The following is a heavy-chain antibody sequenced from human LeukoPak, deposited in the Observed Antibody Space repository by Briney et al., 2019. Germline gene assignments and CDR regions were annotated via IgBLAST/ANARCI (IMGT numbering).Heavy chain of an antibody. CDR2: IYYSGST. D-gene: IGHD3-22*01. CDR3: AREKDSSGYYYAGYFDY. J-gene: IGHJ4*02. CDR1: GGSISSGDYY. V-gene: IGHV4-30-4*01. Sequence: SETLSLTCTVSGGSISSGDYYWSWIRQPPGKGLEWIGYIYYSGSTYYNPPLKSRVTISVDTSKNQFSLKLSSVTAADTAVYYCAREKDSSGYYYAGYFDYWGQGTLVTVSS.